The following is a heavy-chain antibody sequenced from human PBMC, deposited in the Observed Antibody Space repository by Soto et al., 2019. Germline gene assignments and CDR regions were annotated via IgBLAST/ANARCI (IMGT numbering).Heavy chain of an antibody. V-gene: IGHV3-48*02. CDR2: ISSSSTI. D-gene: IGHD2-15*01. J-gene: IGHJ3*02. Sequence: GGSLRLSCAASGFTFSSYSMNWVRQAPGKGLEWVSYISSSSTIYYADSVKGRFTISRDNAKSSLYLQMNSLRDEDTAVYYCARGDCSGGSCHFSAFGIWGQGTMVTVSS. CDR1: GFTFSSYS. CDR3: ARGDCSGGSCHFSAFGI.